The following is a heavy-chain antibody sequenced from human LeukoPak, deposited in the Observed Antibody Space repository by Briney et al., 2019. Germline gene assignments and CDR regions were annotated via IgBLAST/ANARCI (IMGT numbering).Heavy chain of an antibody. V-gene: IGHV3-7*01. D-gene: IGHD3-22*01. Sequence: GGSLRLSCAASGFTFSTYWMSWVRQAPGKGLEWVAKIKEDGSETYYGDSVKGRFTISRDNAKNSLYLQMNSLRAEDTAVYYCARDSSGYQWGQGTLVTVSS. J-gene: IGHJ4*02. CDR2: IKEDGSET. CDR3: ARDSSGYQ. CDR1: GFTFSTYW.